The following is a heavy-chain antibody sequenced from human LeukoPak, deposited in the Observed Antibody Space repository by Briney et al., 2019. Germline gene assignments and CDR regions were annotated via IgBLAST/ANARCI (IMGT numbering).Heavy chain of an antibody. Sequence: GASVKVSCKASGGTFSSYAISWVRQAPGQGLEWMGGIIPIFGTANYAQKFQGRVTITADESTSTAYMELSSLRSEDTAVYYCARGYYDSSGYHNWFDPWGQGTLVTVSS. J-gene: IGHJ5*02. CDR2: IIPIFGTA. D-gene: IGHD3-22*01. V-gene: IGHV1-69*13. CDR1: GGTFSSYA. CDR3: ARGYYDSSGYHNWFDP.